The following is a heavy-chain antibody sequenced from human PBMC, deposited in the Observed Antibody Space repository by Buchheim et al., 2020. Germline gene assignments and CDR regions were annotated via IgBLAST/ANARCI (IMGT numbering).Heavy chain of an antibody. CDR1: GFTFSSYE. J-gene: IGHJ6*02. D-gene: IGHD5-18*01. Sequence: EVQLVESGGGLVQPGGSLRLSCAASGFTFSSYEMNWVRQAPGKGLEWVSYISSSGSTIYYADSVKGRFTISRDNAKNSLYLQMNGLRAEDTAVYYCARGHGGYSYGYYYYYGMDVWGQGTT. CDR2: ISSSGSTI. V-gene: IGHV3-48*03. CDR3: ARGHGGYSYGYYYYYGMDV.